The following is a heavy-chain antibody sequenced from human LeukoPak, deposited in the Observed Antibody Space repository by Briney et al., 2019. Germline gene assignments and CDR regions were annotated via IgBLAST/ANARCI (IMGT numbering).Heavy chain of an antibody. CDR1: GFTVSGNY. CDR2: LYTGGST. Sequence: GESLRLSCAASGFTVSGNYMSWVRQAPGKGLEWVSVLYTGGSTYYADSVKGRFTISRDNSKNTLYLQMNSLRAEDTAVYYCAKDRMMVRGVTYYFDYWGQGTLVTVSS. D-gene: IGHD3-10*01. J-gene: IGHJ4*02. CDR3: AKDRMMVRGVTYYFDY. V-gene: IGHV3-66*01.